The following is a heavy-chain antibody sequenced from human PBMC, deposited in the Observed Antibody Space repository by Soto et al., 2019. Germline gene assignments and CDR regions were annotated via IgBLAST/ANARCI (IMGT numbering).Heavy chain of an antibody. CDR3: VWGQYYFAY. J-gene: IGHJ4*02. D-gene: IGHD3-16*01. CDR1: GFPFTTYG. V-gene: IGHV3-30*03. CDR2: ISYDGSNR. Sequence: QVQLVESGGGVVQPGRSLRLSCAASGFPFTTYGMHWVREGPGKGLEWVAVISYDGSNRYYADSVKGRFTISRDNSKNTQYLQMNDLRPEDTALYYCVWGQYYFAYRGQGTLVNVSS.